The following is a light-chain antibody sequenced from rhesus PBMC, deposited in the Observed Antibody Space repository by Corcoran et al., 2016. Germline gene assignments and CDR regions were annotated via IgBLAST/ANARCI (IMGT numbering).Light chain of an antibody. CDR1: QTIRSW. V-gene: IGKV1-22*01. J-gene: IGKJ4*01. CDR3: QQYSSSPLT. Sequence: DIQMTQSPSSLSASVGDTVTITCRASQTIRSWLAWYQQKPGKAPNLLIYKASSLQSGVPSRFGGSGSGADFTLTISSLQSEDFATYYCQQYSSSPLTFGGGTKVDLK. CDR2: KAS.